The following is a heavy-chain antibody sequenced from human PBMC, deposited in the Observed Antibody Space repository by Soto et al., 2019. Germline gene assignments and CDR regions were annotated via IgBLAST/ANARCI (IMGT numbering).Heavy chain of an antibody. CDR3: ARAVARGVKTIYYCHGMDV. J-gene: IGHJ6*02. CDR2: INPGNGNT. Sequence: ASVKVSCKASGYTFSNFAMHWVRQAPGQRLEWMGWINPGNGNTKYSQTFQGRVTITRDTSASTAYMELSSLRSEDTAVYYCARAVARGVKTIYYCHGMDVWGQGTTVTVSS. D-gene: IGHD3-10*01. V-gene: IGHV1-3*01. CDR1: GYTFSNFA.